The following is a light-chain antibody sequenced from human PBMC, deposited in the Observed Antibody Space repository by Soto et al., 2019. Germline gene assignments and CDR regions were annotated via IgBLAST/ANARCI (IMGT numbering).Light chain of an antibody. CDR2: DAS. CDR1: QSISWW. V-gene: IGKV1-5*01. J-gene: IGKJ4*01. CDR3: QQYNSYPLT. Sequence: DIQMTQSPSTLSASVGDRVTITCRASQSISWWLAWYQQKPGKAPKVLIYDASSLASGVPARFSGSGSGTEFTFTISSLQPDDCATYYCQQYNSYPLTFGGGTKVEIK.